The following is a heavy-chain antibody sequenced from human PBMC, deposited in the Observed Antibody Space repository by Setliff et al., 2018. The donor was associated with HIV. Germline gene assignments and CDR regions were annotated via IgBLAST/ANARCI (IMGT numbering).Heavy chain of an antibody. CDR3: AREFSERSPNPDHYYYYMDV. V-gene: IGHV4-59*01. D-gene: IGHD6-19*01. CDR1: GGSIGSYH. CDR2: IRHSGYT. J-gene: IGHJ6*03. Sequence: PSETLSLTCNVSGGSIGSYHWAWIRQSPGKGLEYIGNIRHSGYTNYNPSLKSQLNMSVDTSNYQISLKLTAVTAADTAVYYCAREFSERSPNPDHYYYYMDVWGKGTTVTVSS.